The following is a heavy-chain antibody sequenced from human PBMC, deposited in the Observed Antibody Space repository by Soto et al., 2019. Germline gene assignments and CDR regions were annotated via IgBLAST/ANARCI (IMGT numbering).Heavy chain of an antibody. V-gene: IGHV3-23*01. CDR3: AKMTTLSSDPY. CDR1: GFTFSSYA. D-gene: IGHD4-4*01. Sequence: GGSLRLSCAASGFTFSSYARSWFRQAPGKGLEWVSSISGTGGSTYYADSVKGRFTISRDNSKNTLYLQFNSLRADDTAVYYCAKMTTLSSDPYWGQGTLVTVSS. J-gene: IGHJ4*02. CDR2: ISGTGGST.